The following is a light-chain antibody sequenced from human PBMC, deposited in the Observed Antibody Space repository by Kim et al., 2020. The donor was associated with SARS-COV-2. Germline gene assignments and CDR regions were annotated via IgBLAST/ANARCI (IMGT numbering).Light chain of an antibody. CDR1: KLGGRY. CDR3: QAWDSSAGV. J-gene: IGLJ1*01. Sequence: SYELTQPPSVSVAPGQTASITCAGDKLGGRYASWYQQKPGQSPVLVIYQDTNRPSGIPERFSGSSSGDTATLTISGTQAMDEADYYCQAWDSSAGVFGTGTKVTVL. CDR2: QDT. V-gene: IGLV3-1*01.